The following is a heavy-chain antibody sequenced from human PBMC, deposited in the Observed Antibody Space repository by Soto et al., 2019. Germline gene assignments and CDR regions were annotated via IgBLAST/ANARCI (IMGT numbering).Heavy chain of an antibody. J-gene: IGHJ4*02. CDR2: ISSSGTYI. CDR3: AREGTYHEF. V-gene: IGHV3-21*01. D-gene: IGHD2-2*01. Sequence: GGSLRLSCETSGFPFGIYTMNWVRQAPGKGLEWVSSISSSGTYIDYADSVEGRFAISRDDAKDSVFLEMTSLRVDDTAVYYCAREGTYHEFCGQGPLVTVSS. CDR1: GFPFGIYT.